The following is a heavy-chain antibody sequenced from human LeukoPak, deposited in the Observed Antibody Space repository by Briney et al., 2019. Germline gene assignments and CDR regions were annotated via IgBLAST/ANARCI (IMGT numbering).Heavy chain of an antibody. CDR1: GDSVSSNSAA. J-gene: IGHJ4*02. CDR2: TYYRSKWYN. V-gene: IGHV6-1*01. D-gene: IGHD6-13*01. Sequence: SQTLSLTCVISGDSVSSNSAACNWIRQSPSRGLERLGRTYYRSKWYNDYAVSVKSRITINPDTSKNQFSLQLNSVTPEDTAVYYCAREMAIAAAEIFDYWGQGTLVTVSS. CDR3: AREMAIAAAEIFDY.